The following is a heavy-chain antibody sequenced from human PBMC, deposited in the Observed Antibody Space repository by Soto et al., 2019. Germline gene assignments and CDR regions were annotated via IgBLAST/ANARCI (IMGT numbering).Heavy chain of an antibody. CDR1: DGSISRGDYY. J-gene: IGHJ4*02. V-gene: IGHV4-30-4*01. Sequence: SETLSLTCTVSDGSISRGDYYWSWIRQPPGKGLEWIGYIYYSGSTYYNPSLKRRVTISVDTSKNQFSLKLSSVTAADTAVYYCARAFDILTRYYFDYWGQGTLVTVSS. D-gene: IGHD3-9*01. CDR2: IYYSGST. CDR3: ARAFDILTRYYFDY.